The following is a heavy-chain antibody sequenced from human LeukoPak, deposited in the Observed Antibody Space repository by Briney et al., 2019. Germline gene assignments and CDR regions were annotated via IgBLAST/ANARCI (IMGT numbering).Heavy chain of an antibody. V-gene: IGHV3-9*01. Sequence: PGGSLRLSCAASGFTFDDYAMHWVRQAPGKGLEWVSGISWNSGNIGYADSVKGRFTISRDNAKNSLYLQMNSLRAEDTALYYCAKGTGKNDILTAFDYWGQGTLVTVSS. CDR3: AKGTGKNDILTAFDY. D-gene: IGHD3-9*01. CDR2: ISWNSGNI. J-gene: IGHJ4*02. CDR1: GFTFDDYA.